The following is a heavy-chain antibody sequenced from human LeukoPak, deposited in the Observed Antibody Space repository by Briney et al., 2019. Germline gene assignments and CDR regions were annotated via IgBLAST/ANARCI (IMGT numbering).Heavy chain of an antibody. Sequence: GGSLRLSCAASGFTFSSYGMHWVRQAPGKGLEWVAVIWYDGSNKYYADSVKGRFTISRDNSKNTLYLQMNSLRAEDTAMYYCAKPDDYADYYYGMDVWGQGTTVTVSS. D-gene: IGHD4-17*01. J-gene: IGHJ6*02. CDR3: AKPDDYADYYYGMDV. CDR1: GFTFSSYG. V-gene: IGHV3-30*02. CDR2: IWYDGSNK.